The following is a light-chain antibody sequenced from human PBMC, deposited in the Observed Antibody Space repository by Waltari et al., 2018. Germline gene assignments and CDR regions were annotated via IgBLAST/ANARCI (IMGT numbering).Light chain of an antibody. CDR3: QQYGSSVMYT. V-gene: IGKV3-20*01. J-gene: IGKJ2*01. CDR1: QSLSRSR. Sequence: EFVLTQSPGTLSLSPGESATLSCRASQSLSRSRLAWYQQKPGQAPRLLIYAASSRATGIPDRFSGSGSGTDFSLTISRVEPEDFAVYYCQQYGSSVMYTFGQGTKLEIQ. CDR2: AAS.